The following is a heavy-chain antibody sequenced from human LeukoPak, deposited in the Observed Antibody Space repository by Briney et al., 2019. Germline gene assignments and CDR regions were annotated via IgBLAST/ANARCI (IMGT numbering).Heavy chain of an antibody. CDR2: IYYSGST. J-gene: IGHJ4*02. Sequence: SETLSLTCTVSGGSISGYYWSWIRQPPGKGLECIGYIYYSGSTNYNPSLKSRVTISVDTSGNQFSLKLTSVTAADTAVYYCAREGGPYRPLDYSGQGTLVTVAS. V-gene: IGHV4-59*12. CDR1: GGSISGYY. CDR3: AREGGPYRPLDY.